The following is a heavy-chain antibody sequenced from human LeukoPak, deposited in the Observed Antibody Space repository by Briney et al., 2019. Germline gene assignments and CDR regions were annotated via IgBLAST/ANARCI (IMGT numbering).Heavy chain of an antibody. V-gene: IGHV3-11*03. CDR3: VRGHTILVP. CDR1: GFTFSDCY. J-gene: IGHJ5*02. Sequence: GGPLRLSCAASGFTFSDCYMTWIRQAPGKGLEWVSYITKTGDSTNYADSVKGRFTISRDNAKNSLYLQMNSLRAEDTAVYYCVRGHTILVPWGQGTLVTVS. D-gene: IGHD3-9*01. CDR2: ITKTGDST.